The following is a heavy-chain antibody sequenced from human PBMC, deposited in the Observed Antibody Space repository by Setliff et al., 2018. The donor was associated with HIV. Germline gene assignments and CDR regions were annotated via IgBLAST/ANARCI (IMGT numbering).Heavy chain of an antibody. CDR3: ARSSTAGFDY. CDR1: GGSMRSNIYY. J-gene: IGHJ4*02. V-gene: IGHV4-39*07. Sequence: PSETLSLTCSVSGGSMRSNIYYWAWIRQSPGKGLEWIGSIHLSDTYYNPSLKSRVTISVDVSKDQFSLKLTSLTAADTAVYHCARSSTAGFDYCGQGKLVTSPQ. CDR2: IHLSDT. D-gene: IGHD4-17*01.